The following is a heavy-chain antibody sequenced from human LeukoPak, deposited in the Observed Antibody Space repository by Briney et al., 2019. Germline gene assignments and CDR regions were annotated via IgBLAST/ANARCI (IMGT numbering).Heavy chain of an antibody. CDR3: ARNAGYSYAKKIDAFDI. CDR2: IYYSGST. V-gene: IGHV4-59*01. J-gene: IGHJ3*02. D-gene: IGHD5-18*01. CDR1: GGSISSYY. Sequence: SETLSLTCTVSGGSISSYYWSWIRQPPGKGLEWIGYIYYSGSTNYNPSLKSRVTISVDTSKNQFSLKLSSVTAADTAVYYCARNAGYSYAKKIDAFDIWGQGTMVTVSS.